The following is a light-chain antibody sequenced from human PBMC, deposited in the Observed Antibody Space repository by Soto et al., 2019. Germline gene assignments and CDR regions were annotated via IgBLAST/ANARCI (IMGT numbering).Light chain of an antibody. V-gene: IGLV2-14*01. CDR2: DVS. J-gene: IGLJ2*01. Sequence: QSALTQPASVSGSPGQSITISCTGTSSDVGGYNYVSWYQQHPGKAPKLLIYDVSNRPSGVSTRFSGSKSGNTASLTISGLQAEDEADYYCSSYTSSSPLVYVVFGGGTKLTVL. CDR3: SSYTSSSPLVYVV. CDR1: SSDVGGYNY.